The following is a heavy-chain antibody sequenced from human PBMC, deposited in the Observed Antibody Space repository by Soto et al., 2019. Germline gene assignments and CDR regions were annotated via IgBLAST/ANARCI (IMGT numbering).Heavy chain of an antibody. CDR3: AREVGITMIRGDWFDP. CDR1: GYTFTSYD. V-gene: IGHV1-8*01. D-gene: IGHD3-22*01. J-gene: IGHJ5*02. Sequence: QVQLVQSGAEVKKPGASVKVSCKASGYTFTSYDINWVRQATGQGLEWMGWMNPNSGNTGYAQKFQGRVTMTRNTSISTAYMELSSLRSEDTAVYYCAREVGITMIRGDWFDPWGQGTLVTVSS. CDR2: MNPNSGNT.